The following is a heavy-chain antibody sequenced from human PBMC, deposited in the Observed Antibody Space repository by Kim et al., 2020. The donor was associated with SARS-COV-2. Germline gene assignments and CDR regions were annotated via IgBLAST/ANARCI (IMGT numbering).Heavy chain of an antibody. CDR1: GGSFSGYY. J-gene: IGHJ4*02. V-gene: IGHV4-34*01. CDR3: ARGDTAMATPSLNY. D-gene: IGHD5-18*01. Sequence: SETLSLTCAVYGGSFSGYYWSWIRQPPGKGLEWIGEINHSGSTNYNPCLKSRVTISVDTSKNQFSLKLSSVTAADTAVYYCARGDTAMATPSLNYWGQGTLVTVSS. CDR2: INHSGST.